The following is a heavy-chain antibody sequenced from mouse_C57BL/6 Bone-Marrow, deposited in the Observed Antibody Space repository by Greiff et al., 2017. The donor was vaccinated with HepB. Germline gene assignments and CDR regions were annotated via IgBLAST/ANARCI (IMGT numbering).Heavy chain of an antibody. V-gene: IGHV1-55*01. CDR3: ARGAYIELNWYFDV. D-gene: IGHD1-3*01. Sequence: QVQLQQPGAELVKPGASVKMSCKASGYTFTSYWITWVKQRPGQGLEWIGDIYPGSGSTNYNEKFKSKATLTVDTSSSTAYMQLSSLTSEDSAVYYCARGAYIELNWYFDVWGTGTTVTVSS. CDR2: IYPGSGST. J-gene: IGHJ1*03. CDR1: GYTFTSYW.